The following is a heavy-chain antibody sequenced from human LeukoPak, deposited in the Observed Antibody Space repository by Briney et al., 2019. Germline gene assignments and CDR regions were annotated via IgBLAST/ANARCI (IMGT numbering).Heavy chain of an antibody. Sequence: PGGFLRLSCAASGFTFSNAWMNWVRQAPGKGLEWVGRIKSKTDGGTTDYAAPVKGRFTISRDDSKNTLYLQMNSLKTEDTAVYYCSTTYYYDSSEGYWGQGTLATVSS. D-gene: IGHD3-22*01. J-gene: IGHJ4*02. V-gene: IGHV3-15*07. CDR3: STTYYYDSSEGY. CDR2: IKSKTDGGTT. CDR1: GFTFSNAW.